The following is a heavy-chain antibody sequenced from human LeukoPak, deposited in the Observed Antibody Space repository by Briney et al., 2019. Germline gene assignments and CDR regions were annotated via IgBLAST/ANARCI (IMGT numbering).Heavy chain of an antibody. V-gene: IGHV4-39*01. CDR3: ARQTGYGDAFDI. CDR2: LYYSGNT. CDR1: GGPISNRSYY. D-gene: IGHD2-15*01. J-gene: IGHJ3*02. Sequence: SETLSLTCTVSGGPISNRSYYWGWIRQPPGKGLEWIGSLYYSGNTHYNPSLKSRVTISVDTSKNQFSLKLRSVTAADTAIYHCARQTGYGDAFDIWGQGTMVTVS.